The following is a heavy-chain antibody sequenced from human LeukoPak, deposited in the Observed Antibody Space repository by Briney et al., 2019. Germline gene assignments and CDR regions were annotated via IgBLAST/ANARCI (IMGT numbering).Heavy chain of an antibody. CDR1: GLTFSSYG. J-gene: IGHJ6*03. CDR2: ITGTGGGT. Sequence: GGSLRLSCAASGLTFSSYGMTWVRQAPGKGLEWVSAITGTGGGTYYAHSVKGRFTISRDNSKNTLYLQMNSLRAEDTAVYYCAKDLYYYYYMDVWGKGTTVTISS. V-gene: IGHV3-23*01. CDR3: AKDLYYYYYMDV.